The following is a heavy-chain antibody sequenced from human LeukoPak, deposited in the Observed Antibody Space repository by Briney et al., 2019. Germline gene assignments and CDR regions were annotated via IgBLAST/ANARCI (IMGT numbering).Heavy chain of an antibody. CDR2: IKQDGSEK. V-gene: IGHV3-7*01. J-gene: IGHJ6*02. Sequence: GGSLRLSCAASGFTFSSYWMSWVRQAPGKGLEWVANIKQDGSEKYYVDSVKGRFTISRDNAKNSLYLQMNSLRAEDTAVYYCAREGSYDFWSSYYGRLGYYGMDVWGQGTTVTVSS. CDR1: GFTFSSYW. D-gene: IGHD3-3*01. CDR3: AREGSYDFWSSYYGRLGYYGMDV.